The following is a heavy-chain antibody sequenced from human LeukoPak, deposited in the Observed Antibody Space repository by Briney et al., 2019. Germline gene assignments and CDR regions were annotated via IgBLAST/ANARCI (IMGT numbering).Heavy chain of an antibody. D-gene: IGHD3-22*01. CDR3: ARDAYDSSGYSFDY. CDR2: INHSGST. Sequence: KPSETLSLTCAVYGGSFSGYYWSWIRQPPGKGLEWIGEINHSGSTNYNPSLKSRVTISVDKSKNQISLKLSSVTAADTAVYYCARDAYDSSGYSFDYWGQGTLVTVSS. J-gene: IGHJ4*02. V-gene: IGHV4-34*01. CDR1: GGSFSGYY.